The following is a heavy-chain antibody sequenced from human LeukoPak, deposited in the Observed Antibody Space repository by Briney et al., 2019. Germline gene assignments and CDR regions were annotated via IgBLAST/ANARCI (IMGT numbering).Heavy chain of an antibody. CDR1: GFTFSSYA. D-gene: IGHD3-16*01. Sequence: PGGSLRLSCAASGFTFSSYAMHWVRQAPGKGLEWVAVISYDGSNKYYADSVKGRFTISRDNSKNTLHLQMNSLRAEDTAVYYCARWEWPMGDYYYYGMDVWGQGTTVTVSS. V-gene: IGHV3-30-3*01. CDR3: ARWEWPMGDYYYYGMDV. J-gene: IGHJ6*02. CDR2: ISYDGSNK.